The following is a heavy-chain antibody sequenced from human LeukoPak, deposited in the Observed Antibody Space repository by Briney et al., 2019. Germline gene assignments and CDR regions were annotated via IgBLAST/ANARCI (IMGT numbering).Heavy chain of an antibody. CDR1: GHTFSDHYAPHY. CDR2: INSNTGGT. J-gene: IGHJ4*02. Sequence: ASVKVSCKASGHTFSDHYAPHYMHWVRQAPGQGLEWMGWINSNTGGTNYAQNFQGRVTMTRDTSLSTVYMELSRLRSDDTAVYYCARDSSGWRSDFDYWGQGTLVTVSS. V-gene: IGHV1-2*02. CDR3: ARDSSGWRSDFDY. D-gene: IGHD6-19*01.